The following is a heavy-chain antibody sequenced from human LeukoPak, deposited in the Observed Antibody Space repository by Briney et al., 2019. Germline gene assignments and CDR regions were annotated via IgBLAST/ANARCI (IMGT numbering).Heavy chain of an antibody. D-gene: IGHD2-21*01. V-gene: IGHV1-46*01. CDR3: ARDGGIVVAAYYFDY. J-gene: IGHJ4*02. CDR2: INPSGGST. Sequence: GASVKVSCKASGYTFTSYYMHWVRQAPGQGLEWMGIINPSGGSTSYAQKFQGRVTMTRDTSTSTVYMELSSLRSEDTAVYYCARDGGIVVAAYYFDYWGQGTLVTVSS. CDR1: GYTFTSYY.